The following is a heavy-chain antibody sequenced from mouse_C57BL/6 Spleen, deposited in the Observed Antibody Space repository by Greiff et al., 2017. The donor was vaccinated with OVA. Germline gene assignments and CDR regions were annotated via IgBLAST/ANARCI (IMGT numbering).Heavy chain of an antibody. Sequence: VQLQQSGPELVKPGASVKISCKASGYSFTGYYMNWVKQSPEKSLEWIGEINPSTGGTTYNQKFKAKATLTVDKSSSTAYMQLKSLTSEDSAVXYCARSREDDYYGSGNWYFDVWGTGTTVTVSS. V-gene: IGHV1-42*01. J-gene: IGHJ1*03. CDR1: GYSFTGYY. CDR3: ARSREDDYYGSGNWYFDV. CDR2: INPSTGGT. D-gene: IGHD1-1*01.